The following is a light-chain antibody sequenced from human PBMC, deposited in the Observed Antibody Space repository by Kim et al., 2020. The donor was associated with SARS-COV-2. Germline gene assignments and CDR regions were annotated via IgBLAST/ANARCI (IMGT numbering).Light chain of an antibody. J-gene: IGLJ2*01. CDR1: PSSIGGNV. CDR3: AAWDDSLNGVV. V-gene: IGLV1-44*01. CDR2: DKN. Sequence: GQEVTISCARHPSSIGGNVVHWYQHRSGAAPKLRIYDKNRRPSGFPDRFSGSTSGSSASLAISGVQSDDEADYHCAAWDDSLNGVVFGGGTQLTVL.